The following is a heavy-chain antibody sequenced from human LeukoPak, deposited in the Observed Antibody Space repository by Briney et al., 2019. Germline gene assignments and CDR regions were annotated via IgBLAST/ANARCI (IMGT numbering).Heavy chain of an antibody. Sequence: SVKVSCKASGGTFSSYAISWVRQAPGQGLEWMGGIIPIFGTANYAQKFQGRVAITTDESTSTAYMELSSLRSEDTAVYYCASRSSMATVYYYYYYYMDVWGKGTTVTVSS. CDR1: GGTFSSYA. CDR3: ASRSSMATVYYYYYYYMDV. D-gene: IGHD5-24*01. V-gene: IGHV1-69*05. J-gene: IGHJ6*03. CDR2: IIPIFGTA.